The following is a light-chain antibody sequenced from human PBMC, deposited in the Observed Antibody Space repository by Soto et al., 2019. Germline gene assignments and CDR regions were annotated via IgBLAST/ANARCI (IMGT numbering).Light chain of an antibody. CDR1: SSDVGGYKY. J-gene: IGLJ1*01. Sequence: QSVLTQPASVSGSPGQSITISCTGTSSDVGGYKYVSWYQQYPGKAPKLIIYEVSNRPSGVSDRFSGSKSGNTASLLIFGLQAEDEADYYCSSYTSSSTRVFGTGTKLTV. CDR3: SSYTSSSTRV. V-gene: IGLV2-14*01. CDR2: EVS.